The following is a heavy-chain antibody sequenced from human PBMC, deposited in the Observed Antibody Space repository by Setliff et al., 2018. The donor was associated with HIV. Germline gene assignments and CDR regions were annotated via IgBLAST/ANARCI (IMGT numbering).Heavy chain of an antibody. CDR2: INAGNGNT. Sequence: VASVKVSCKASGYTFTSYTMHWVRQAPGQRLEWMGWINAGNGNTKYSQKFQGRVTITRDTSASTAYMELSSLRSEDTAVHYCARGFSVYSSSDPLLNWFDPWGQGTQVTV. V-gene: IGHV1-3*01. CDR3: ARGFSVYSSSDPLLNWFDP. CDR1: GYTFTSYT. J-gene: IGHJ5*02. D-gene: IGHD6-6*01.